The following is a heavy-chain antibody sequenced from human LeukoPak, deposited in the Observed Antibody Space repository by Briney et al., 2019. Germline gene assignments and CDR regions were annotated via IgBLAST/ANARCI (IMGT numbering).Heavy chain of an antibody. J-gene: IGHJ4*02. D-gene: IGHD3-16*01. V-gene: IGHV3-30*04. CDR2: TSSDGDK. Sequence: GGSLRLSCAASGFTFISYTMHWVRQAPGKGLEWVALTSSDGDKYFADSVQGRFTISRDNSRNTVYLQLGSLSPDDTAVYYCARERGIRALYFDNWGQGTLVTVSS. CDR1: GFTFISYT. CDR3: ARERGIRALYFDN.